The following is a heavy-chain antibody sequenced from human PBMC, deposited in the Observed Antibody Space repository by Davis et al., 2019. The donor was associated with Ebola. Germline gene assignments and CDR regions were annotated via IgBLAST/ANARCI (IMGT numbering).Heavy chain of an antibody. V-gene: IGHV3-11*04. D-gene: IGHD6-13*01. CDR1: GFTFSDYY. CDR2: ISSSGSTI. CDR3: AKTHSSSWPYYYYYYGMDV. J-gene: IGHJ6*02. Sequence: PGGSLRLSCAASGFTFSDYYMSWIRQAPGKGLEWVSYISSSGSTIYYADSVKGRFTISRDNAKNSLYLQMNSLRAEDTAVYYCAKTHSSSWPYYYYYYGMDVWGQGTTVTVSS.